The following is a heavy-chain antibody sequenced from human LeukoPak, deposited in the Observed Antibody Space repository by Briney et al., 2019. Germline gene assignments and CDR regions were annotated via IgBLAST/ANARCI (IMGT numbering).Heavy chain of an antibody. J-gene: IGHJ4*02. V-gene: IGHV3-33*01. CDR2: IWYDGSHE. D-gene: IGHD4/OR15-4a*01. CDR1: GFKFWNNG. Sequence: GRSLRLSCVASGFKFWNNGMHWVRQAPCKGLEWVAAIWYDGSHEFYADSVKGRFTISRDNSKSTLYLQMNSLRVEDTAVYYCSREVPDWGQGTLVSVSS. CDR3: SREVPD.